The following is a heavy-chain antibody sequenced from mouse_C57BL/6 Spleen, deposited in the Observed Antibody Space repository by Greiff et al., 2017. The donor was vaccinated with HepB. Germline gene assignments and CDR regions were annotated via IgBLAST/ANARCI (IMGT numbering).Heavy chain of an antibody. D-gene: IGHD1-1*01. Sequence: ESGPGLVKPSQSLSLTCSVTGYSITSGYYWNWIRQFPGNKLEWMGYISYDGSNNYNPSLKNRISITRDTSKNQFFLKLNSVTTEDTATYYCAREGYGSSYLYWGQGTTLTVSS. CDR2: ISYDGSN. CDR1: GYSITSGYY. V-gene: IGHV3-6*01. J-gene: IGHJ2*01. CDR3: AREGYGSSYLY.